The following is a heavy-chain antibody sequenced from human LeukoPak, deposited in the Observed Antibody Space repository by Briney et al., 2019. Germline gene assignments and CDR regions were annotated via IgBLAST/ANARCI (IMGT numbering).Heavy chain of an antibody. J-gene: IGHJ1*01. CDR1: GFTFSSYA. V-gene: IGHV3-23*01. CDR2: ISGSGGST. D-gene: IGHD3-9*01. CDR3: AKERQPLRYFDWLPEYFQH. Sequence: GGSLRLSCADSGFTFSSYAMSWVRQAPGKGLEWVSAISGSGGSTYYADSVKGRFTISRDNSKNTLYLQMNSLRAEDTAVYYCAKERQPLRYFDWLPEYFQHWGQGTLVTVSS.